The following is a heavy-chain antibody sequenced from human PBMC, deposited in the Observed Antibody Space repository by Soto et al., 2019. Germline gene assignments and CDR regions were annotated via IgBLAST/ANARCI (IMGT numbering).Heavy chain of an antibody. CDR2: ISGSGIET. CDR1: GFTFSNYA. Sequence: PGGSLRLSCAVSGFTFSNYAMSWVRQPPGKGLEWVSTISGSGIETYYADSVKGRFTISRDNSKHTLYLQVNSLKAEDTALYYCAKGNPDYGDFDYWGQGTLVTVSS. CDR3: AKGNPDYGDFDY. J-gene: IGHJ4*02. D-gene: IGHD3-16*01. V-gene: IGHV3-23*01.